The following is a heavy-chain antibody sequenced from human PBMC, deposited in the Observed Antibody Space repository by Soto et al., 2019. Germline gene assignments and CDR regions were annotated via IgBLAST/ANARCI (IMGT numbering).Heavy chain of an antibody. Sequence: EVERVESGGGLVQPGRSLRLSCAASGFRFDDYGMNWVRQAPGKGLEWVSGISWNSGNIAYADSVEGRFTISRDNAKNSLYLQMTSLRVDDTAFYYCAKTDYGDFRRGAFDIWGQGTMVTVSS. V-gene: IGHV3-9*01. CDR1: GFRFDDYG. J-gene: IGHJ3*02. CDR2: ISWNSGNI. D-gene: IGHD4-17*01. CDR3: AKTDYGDFRRGAFDI.